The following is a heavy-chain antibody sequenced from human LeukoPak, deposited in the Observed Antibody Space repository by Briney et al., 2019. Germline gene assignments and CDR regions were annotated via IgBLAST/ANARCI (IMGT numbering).Heavy chain of an antibody. CDR2: IYHSGST. Sequence: SETLSLTCTVSGASITTYYWTWIRQPPGKGLEGIGDIYHSGSTNYNPSLKSRVTISLDTSRNQFSLRLSSVTAADTAVYFCAREYSTSSEGDYFDYWGQGSLVTVSS. V-gene: IGHV4-59*01. CDR3: AREYSTSSEGDYFDY. CDR1: GASITTYY. J-gene: IGHJ4*02. D-gene: IGHD6-6*01.